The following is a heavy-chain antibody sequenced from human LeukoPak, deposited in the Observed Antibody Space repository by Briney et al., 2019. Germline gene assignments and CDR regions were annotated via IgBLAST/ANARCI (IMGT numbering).Heavy chain of an antibody. Sequence: PGGSLRLSCVASGFTFSSYEMNWVRQAPGEGLEWVSYITGSGSSIYYADSAKGRFTISRDNAKNSLYLQMNSLRAEDTAIYYCAREGTGDNFDYWGQGTPVTVSS. CDR3: AREGTGDNFDY. CDR2: ITGSGSSI. V-gene: IGHV3-48*03. D-gene: IGHD1-1*01. J-gene: IGHJ4*02. CDR1: GFTFSSYE.